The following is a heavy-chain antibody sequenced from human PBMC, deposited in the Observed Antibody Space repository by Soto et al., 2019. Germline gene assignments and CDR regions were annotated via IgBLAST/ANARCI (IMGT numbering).Heavy chain of an antibody. Sequence: VGSLILSCGASGFTFGNAGGSWVRQAPGKGLEWVGRIKSKTDGGTTDYAAPVKGRFTISRDDSKNTLYLQMNSLKTEDTAVYYCTTAVLRYFDWLPPDYYYYGMDVWGQGTTVTVSS. CDR2: IKSKTDGGTT. V-gene: IGHV3-15*01. J-gene: IGHJ6*02. CDR1: GFTFGNAG. D-gene: IGHD3-9*01. CDR3: TTAVLRYFDWLPPDYYYYGMDV.